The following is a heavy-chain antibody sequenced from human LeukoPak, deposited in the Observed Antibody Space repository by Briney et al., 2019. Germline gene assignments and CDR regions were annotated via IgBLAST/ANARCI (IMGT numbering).Heavy chain of an antibody. Sequence: PGGSLRLSCAASGFTFSSYWMSWVRQAPGKGLEWVANVKQDGSEKYYVDSVEGRFTISRDNAKNSLYLQMNSLRAEDTAVYYCARVPSWGSYYFYFDYWGQGALVTVSS. V-gene: IGHV3-7*01. D-gene: IGHD1-26*01. CDR3: ARVPSWGSYYFYFDY. CDR2: VKQDGSEK. J-gene: IGHJ4*02. CDR1: GFTFSSYW.